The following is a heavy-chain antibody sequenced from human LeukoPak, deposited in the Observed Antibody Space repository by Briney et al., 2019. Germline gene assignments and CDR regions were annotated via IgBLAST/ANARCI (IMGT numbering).Heavy chain of an antibody. J-gene: IGHJ4*02. CDR3: ARPQLYDSSGYPDY. D-gene: IGHD3-22*01. CDR2: IYYSGST. CDR1: GGSISSGGYY. V-gene: IGHV4-31*03. Sequence: SETLSLTCTVSGGSISSGGYYWSWIRQHPGKGLEWIGYIYYSGSTYYNPSLKSRVTISVDTSKNQFSLKLSSVTAADTAVYYCARPQLYDSSGYPDYWGQGTLVTVSS.